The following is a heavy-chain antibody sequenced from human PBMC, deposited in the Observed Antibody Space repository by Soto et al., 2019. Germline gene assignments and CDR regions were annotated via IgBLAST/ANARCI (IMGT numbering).Heavy chain of an antibody. J-gene: IGHJ6*02. CDR1: GYTFTGYY. CDR3: ASATASIAARPYHYYGMDV. CDR2: INPNSGGT. V-gene: IGHV1-2*02. D-gene: IGHD6-6*01. Sequence: ASVKVSCKASGYTFTGYYMHWVRQAPGQGLEWMGWINPNSGGTNYAQKFQGRVTMTRDTSISTAYMELSRLRSDDTAVYYCASATASIAARPYHYYGMDVWGQGTTVTVSS.